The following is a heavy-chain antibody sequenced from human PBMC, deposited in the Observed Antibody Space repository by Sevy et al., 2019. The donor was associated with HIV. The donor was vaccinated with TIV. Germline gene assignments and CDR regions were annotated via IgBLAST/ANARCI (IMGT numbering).Heavy chain of an antibody. J-gene: IGHJ4*02. V-gene: IGHV1-18*01. D-gene: IGHD2-15*01. CDR1: GYTFTTYR. CDR2: ISPHNGDT. CDR3: ARAYCSGGRCYSLAY. Sequence: ASVKVSCKVSGYTFTTYRIFWVREAPGQGLESMGWISPHNGDTDYAQKFQGRVTLITDKSTSTAYMELRGLRSDDTAVYLCARAYCSGGRCYSLAYWGQGTLVTVSS.